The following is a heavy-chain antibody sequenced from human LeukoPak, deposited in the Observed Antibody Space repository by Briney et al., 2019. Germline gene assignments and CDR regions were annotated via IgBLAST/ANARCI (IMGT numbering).Heavy chain of an antibody. Sequence: PGRSLRLSCAASGFTFSSYGMHWVRQAPGKGLEWVAVISYDGSNKYYADSVKGRFTISRDNSKNTLYLQMNSLRAEDTAVYYCAKDSTIRYCSGGSCYLDYWGQGTLVTVSS. CDR2: ISYDGSNK. D-gene: IGHD2-15*01. CDR3: AKDSTIRYCSGGSCYLDY. CDR1: GFTFSSYG. V-gene: IGHV3-30*18. J-gene: IGHJ4*02.